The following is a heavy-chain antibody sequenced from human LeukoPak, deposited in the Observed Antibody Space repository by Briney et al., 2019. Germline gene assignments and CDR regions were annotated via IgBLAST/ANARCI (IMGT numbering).Heavy chain of an antibody. V-gene: IGHV3-23*01. Sequence: GGSLRLSCAASGFIVNSYVMSWVRQAPGKGLEWVSLIRGSGGSTYYADSVRGRFTISGVNSKNTLYLQMNSLRAEDTAVYYCAKDGGCSSTTCYSPYYFDYWGQGTLVTVSS. D-gene: IGHD2-2*01. CDR3: AKDGGCSSTTCYSPYYFDY. J-gene: IGHJ4*02. CDR1: GFIVNSYV. CDR2: IRGSGGST.